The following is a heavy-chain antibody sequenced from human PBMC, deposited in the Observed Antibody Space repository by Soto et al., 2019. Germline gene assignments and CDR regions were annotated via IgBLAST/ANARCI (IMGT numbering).Heavy chain of an antibody. J-gene: IGHJ4*02. D-gene: IGHD3-9*01. CDR2: ICAYNGNT. V-gene: IGHV1-18*01. CDR3: ARDFGFVVDILPGYYYSVY. Sequence: ASVKVSCKASGYTFTSYGISWVRQAPGQGLEWMGWICAYNGNTNYAQKLQGRVTMTTDTSTSTAYMELRSLRSDDTAVYYCARDFGFVVDILPGYYYSVYWGQGPLVTV. CDR1: GYTFTSYG.